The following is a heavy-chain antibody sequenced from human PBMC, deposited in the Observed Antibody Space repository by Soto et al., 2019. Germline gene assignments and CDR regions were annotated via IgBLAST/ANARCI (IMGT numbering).Heavy chain of an antibody. CDR2: MTGSGGFT. V-gene: IGHV3-23*01. CDR1: GFSFSAYA. CDR3: AKGQCDPACYVFDS. Sequence: GGSLRLSCAASGFSFSAYAMSWVRQAPGKGLEWVSGMTGSGGFTYYADSVKGRFTISRDNSKNTLYVQMNSLRAEDTAVYYCAKGQCDPACYVFDSWGQGTLVTVSS. J-gene: IGHJ4*02. D-gene: IGHD2-15*01.